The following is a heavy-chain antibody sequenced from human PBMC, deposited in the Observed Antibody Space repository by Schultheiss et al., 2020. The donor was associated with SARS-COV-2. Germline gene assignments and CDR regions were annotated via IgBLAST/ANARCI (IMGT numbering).Heavy chain of an antibody. J-gene: IGHJ6*02. CDR3: ARGPNYDFWRGHYRGKQGYYGMDV. CDR1: GGSISSYY. V-gene: IGHV4-59*12. Sequence: GSLRLSCTVSGGSISSYYWSWIRQPPGKGLEWIGYIYYSGSTNYNPSLKSRVTISVDTSKNQFSLKLRSVTAADTAVYYCARGPNYDFWRGHYRGKQGYYGMDVWGQGTTVTVSS. CDR2: IYYSGST. D-gene: IGHD3-3*01.